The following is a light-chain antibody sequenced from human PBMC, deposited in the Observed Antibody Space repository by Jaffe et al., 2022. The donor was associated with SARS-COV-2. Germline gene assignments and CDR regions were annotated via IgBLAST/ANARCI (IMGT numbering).Light chain of an antibody. Sequence: EIVLTQSPATLSLSPGERATLSCRASQSVTSHLAWYQQKPGQAPRLLIYDASNRATGIPARFSGSGSGTDFTLTISSLEPEDFAVYYCQQRSNWPRVTFGPGTKVDIK. V-gene: IGKV3-11*01. J-gene: IGKJ3*01. CDR3: QQRSNWPRVT. CDR2: DAS. CDR1: QSVTSH.